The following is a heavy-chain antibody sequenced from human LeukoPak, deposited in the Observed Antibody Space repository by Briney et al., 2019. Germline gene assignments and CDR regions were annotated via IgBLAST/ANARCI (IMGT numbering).Heavy chain of an antibody. V-gene: IGHV1-2*02. CDR2: INPNSGGT. Sequence: ASVKVSCKASGYTFTGYYMHWVRQAPGQGLEWMGWINPNSGGTNYAQKFQGRATMTRDTSISTAYMELSRLRSDDTAVYYCARFIVVRGVITKRGFDPWGQGTLVTVSS. J-gene: IGHJ5*02. D-gene: IGHD3-10*01. CDR3: ARFIVVRGVITKRGFDP. CDR1: GYTFTGYY.